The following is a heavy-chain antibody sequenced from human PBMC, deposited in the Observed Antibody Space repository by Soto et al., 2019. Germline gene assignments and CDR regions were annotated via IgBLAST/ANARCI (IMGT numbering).Heavy chain of an antibody. CDR3: ARGYCSGGSCYRPFDY. D-gene: IGHD2-15*01. J-gene: IGHJ4*02. CDR2: IIPIFGKA. V-gene: IGHV1-69*13. Sequence: SVKVSCKASGGTFSSYAISWVRQAPGQGLEWMGGIIPIFGKANYAQKFQGRVTITADESTSTAYMELSSLRSEDTAVYYCARGYCSGGSCYRPFDYWGQGPLVTVSS. CDR1: GGTFSSYA.